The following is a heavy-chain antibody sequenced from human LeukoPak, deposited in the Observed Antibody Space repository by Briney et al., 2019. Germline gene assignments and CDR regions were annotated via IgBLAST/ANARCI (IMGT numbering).Heavy chain of an antibody. CDR2: IYSGGST. Sequence: GGSLRLSCAASEFTVSSNYMSWVRQAPGKGLEWVSVIYSGGSTYYAGSVKGRFTISRDNSRNTLYLQMSSLRAEDTAVYYCAKDLADIAAAGLFDYWGQGTLVTVSS. V-gene: IGHV3-53*05. J-gene: IGHJ4*02. D-gene: IGHD6-13*01. CDR1: EFTVSSNY. CDR3: AKDLADIAAAGLFDY.